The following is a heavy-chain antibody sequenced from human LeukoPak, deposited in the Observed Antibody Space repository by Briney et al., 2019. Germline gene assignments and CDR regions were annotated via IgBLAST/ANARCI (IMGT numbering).Heavy chain of an antibody. J-gene: IGHJ3*02. CDR3: ARQGYGGGAFDI. D-gene: IGHD5-18*01. Sequence: SGKVSCKASGGTFSSYAISWVRQAPGQGLEWMGGIIPIFGTANYAQKFQGRVTITADKSTSTAYMELCSLRSEDTAVYYCARQGYGGGAFDIWGQGTMVTVSS. V-gene: IGHV1-69*06. CDR1: GGTFSSYA. CDR2: IIPIFGTA.